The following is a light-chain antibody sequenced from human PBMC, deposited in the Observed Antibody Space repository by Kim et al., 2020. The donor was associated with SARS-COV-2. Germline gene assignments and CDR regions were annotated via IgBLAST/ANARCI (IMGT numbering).Light chain of an antibody. CDR3: AAWDDSLSGYV. Sequence: ELTQPPSASGTPGQRVTISCSGGSSSIGSNYVYWYKHLPGTAPKLLIYRNNQRPSGVPDRFSGSKSATSASLAISGLRSEDEEDYYCAAWDDSLSGYVFGSGTKVTVL. CDR1: SSSIGSNY. V-gene: IGLV1-47*01. CDR2: RNN. J-gene: IGLJ1*01.